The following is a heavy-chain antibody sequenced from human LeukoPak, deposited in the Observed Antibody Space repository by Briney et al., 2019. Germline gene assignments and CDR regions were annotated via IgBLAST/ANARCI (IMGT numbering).Heavy chain of an antibody. Sequence: PSETLSLTCTVSGGSISSSSYYWGWIRQPPGKGLEWIGSIYYSGSTYYNPSLKSRVTISVDTSKNQFSLKLSSVTAADTAVYYCARDVGVYGDYAILGYWGQGTLVTVSS. CDR2: IYYSGST. V-gene: IGHV4-39*02. CDR3: ARDVGVYGDYAILGY. CDR1: GGSISSSSYY. D-gene: IGHD4-17*01. J-gene: IGHJ4*02.